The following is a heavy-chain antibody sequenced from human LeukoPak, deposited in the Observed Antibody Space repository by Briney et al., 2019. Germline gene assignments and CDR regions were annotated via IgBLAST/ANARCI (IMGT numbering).Heavy chain of an antibody. CDR3: ARVARSMSSSSEDS. D-gene: IGHD6-13*01. CDR1: GGSISSGSYY. Sequence: SETLSLTCTVSGGSISSGSYYWSWIRQPAGKGLEWIGRIYTSGSTNYNPSPKSRVTLSVDTSKNQFSLKLNSVTAADTAVYYCARVARSMSSSSEDSWGQGTLVTVSS. CDR2: IYTSGST. J-gene: IGHJ4*02. V-gene: IGHV4-61*02.